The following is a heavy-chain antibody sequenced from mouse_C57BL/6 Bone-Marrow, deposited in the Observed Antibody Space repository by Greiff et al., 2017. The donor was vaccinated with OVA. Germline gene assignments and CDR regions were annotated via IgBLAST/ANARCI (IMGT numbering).Heavy chain of an antibody. J-gene: IGHJ1*03. Sequence: EVQLVESGGGLVQSGRSLRLSCATSGFTFSDFYMEWVRQAPGKGLEWIAASRNKANDYTTEYSASVKGRFIVSRDTSQSILYLQMNALRAEDTAIYYCARDANDGYYLHWYFDVWGTGTTVTVSS. D-gene: IGHD2-3*01. CDR3: ARDANDGYYLHWYFDV. CDR1: GFTFSDFY. V-gene: IGHV7-1*01. CDR2: SRNKANDYTT.